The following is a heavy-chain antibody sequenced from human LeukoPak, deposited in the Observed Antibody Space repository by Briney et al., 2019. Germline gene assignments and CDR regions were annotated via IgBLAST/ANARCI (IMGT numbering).Heavy chain of an antibody. CDR3: ASGTTDIVVVPATLRNYYFDY. J-gene: IGHJ4*02. Sequence: ASVKVSCKASGYTFTSYYMHWVRQAPGQGLEWMGIINPSGGSTSYAQKFQGRVTMTRDTSTSTVYMELSSLRSEDTAVYYCASGTTDIVVVPATLRNYYFDYWGQGTLVTVSS. CDR2: INPSGGST. V-gene: IGHV1-46*01. CDR1: GYTFTSYY. D-gene: IGHD2-2*01.